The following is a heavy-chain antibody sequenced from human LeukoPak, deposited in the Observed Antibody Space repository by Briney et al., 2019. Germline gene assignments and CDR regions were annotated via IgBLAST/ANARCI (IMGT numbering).Heavy chain of an antibody. J-gene: IGHJ4*02. V-gene: IGHV1-18*01. CDR1: GGTFSSYA. CDR2: ISAYNGNT. Sequence: ASVIVSCKASGGTFSSYAISWVLQAPGQGLEWMGWISAYNGNTNYAQKLQGRVTMTTDTSTSTAYMELRSLRSDDTAVYYCAREELSHCGGDCYVGYWGQGTLVTVSS. D-gene: IGHD2-21*02. CDR3: AREELSHCGGDCYVGY.